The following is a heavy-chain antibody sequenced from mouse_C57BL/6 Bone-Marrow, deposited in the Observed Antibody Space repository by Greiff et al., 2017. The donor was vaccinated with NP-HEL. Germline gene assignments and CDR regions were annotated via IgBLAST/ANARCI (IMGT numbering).Heavy chain of an antibody. Sequence: EVKLMESGPGLVKPSQSLSLTCSVTGYSITSGYYWNWIRQFPGNKLEWMGYISYDGSNNYNPSLKNRISITRDTSKNQFFLKLNSVTTEDTATYYCASDGYYWYFDVWGTGTTVTVSS. CDR3: ASDGYYWYFDV. D-gene: IGHD2-2*01. J-gene: IGHJ1*03. CDR2: ISYDGSN. CDR1: GYSITSGYY. V-gene: IGHV3-6*01.